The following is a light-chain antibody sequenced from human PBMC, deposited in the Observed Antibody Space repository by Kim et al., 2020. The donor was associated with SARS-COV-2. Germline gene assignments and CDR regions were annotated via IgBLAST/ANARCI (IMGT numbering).Light chain of an antibody. V-gene: IGKV1-5*03. CDR3: QQDNSYLWT. CDR2: TAS. J-gene: IGKJ1*01. CDR1: QSISSW. Sequence: DIQMTQSPSTLSASVGDRVTITCRASQSISSWLAWYQQKPGKAPKLLIYTASSLESGVPSRFSGSGSGTEFTLTISSLQPEDFATYYCQQDNSYLWTFGQGTKVDIK.